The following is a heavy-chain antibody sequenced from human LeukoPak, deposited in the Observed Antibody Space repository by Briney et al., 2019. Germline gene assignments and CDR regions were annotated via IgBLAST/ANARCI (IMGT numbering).Heavy chain of an antibody. Sequence: SETLSLTCAVYGGSFSGYYWSWIRQPPGKGLEWIGEINHSGSTSYNPSLKSRVTISVDTSKNQFSLKLSSVTAADTAVYYCARASGATDWFDPWGQGTLVTVSS. CDR1: GGSFSGYY. CDR2: INHSGST. V-gene: IGHV4-34*01. J-gene: IGHJ5*02. CDR3: ARASGATDWFDP.